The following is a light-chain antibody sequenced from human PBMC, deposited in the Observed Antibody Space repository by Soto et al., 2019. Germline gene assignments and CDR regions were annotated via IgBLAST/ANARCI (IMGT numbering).Light chain of an antibody. CDR3: QQYHNWPPYT. Sequence: EIVMTQSPATLSVSPGERASLSCRASQSVSSNLAWYQQRPGQAPRLLIYGASNTATGIPARFSGSGSGTEFTLTISSLQSEDFAIYYCQQYHNWPPYTFGQGTKLEIK. V-gene: IGKV3-15*01. CDR1: QSVSSN. J-gene: IGKJ2*01. CDR2: GAS.